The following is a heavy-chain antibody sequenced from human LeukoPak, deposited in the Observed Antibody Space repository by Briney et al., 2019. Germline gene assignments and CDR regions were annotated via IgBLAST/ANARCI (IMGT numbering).Heavy chain of an antibody. V-gene: IGHV3-53*01. CDR1: GVTASSNY. D-gene: IGHD3-3*01. CDR3: ARSLEGLSYYYYGMDV. CDR2: VFSGGGR. J-gene: IGHJ6*02. Sequence: PGGSLRLSCAASGVTASSNYTSWVGQAPAKGLEWGGVVFSGGGRYSADSVKGPFTISRDNSKNTLYLQMNSVRAEDTAVYYCARSLEGLSYYYYGMDVWGQGTTVTVSS.